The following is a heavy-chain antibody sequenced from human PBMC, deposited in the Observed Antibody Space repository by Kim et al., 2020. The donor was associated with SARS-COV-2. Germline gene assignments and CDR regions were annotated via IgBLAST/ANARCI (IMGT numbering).Heavy chain of an antibody. CDR2: ISGSGGST. D-gene: IGHD3-3*01. CDR3: AKDRRYDFWSGYYWDY. J-gene: IGHJ4*02. Sequence: GGSLRLSCAASGFTFSSYAMSWVRQAPGKGLEWVSAISGSGGSTYYADSVKGRFTISRDNSKNTLYLQMNSLRAEDTAVYYCAKDRRYDFWSGYYWDYWGQGTLVTVSS. CDR1: GFTFSSYA. V-gene: IGHV3-23*01.